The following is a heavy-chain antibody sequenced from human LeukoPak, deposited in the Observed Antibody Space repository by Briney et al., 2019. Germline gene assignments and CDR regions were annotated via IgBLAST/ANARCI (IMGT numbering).Heavy chain of an antibody. CDR1: GGAISRGDYY. J-gene: IGHJ3*02. CDR3: ARPTPTTYGIDI. CDR2: IFHSGST. V-gene: IGHV4-30-4*08. Sequence: SQTLSLTCTVSGGAISRGDYYWSWIRQSQGTGLERIWYIFHSGSTSYNPPLPSRVIISLYTSKSPSSLRLSSLTAADTAVYYSARPTPTTYGIDIWGPEGMLTVSA. D-gene: IGHD2-8*01.